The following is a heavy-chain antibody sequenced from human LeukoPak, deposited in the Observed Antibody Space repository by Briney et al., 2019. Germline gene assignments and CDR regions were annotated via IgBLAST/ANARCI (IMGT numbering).Heavy chain of an antibody. CDR3: ARASISSPNTAMVDFDY. CDR2: IYYSGST. D-gene: IGHD5-18*01. CDR1: GGSISSYY. J-gene: IGHJ4*02. Sequence: SETLSLTCTVSGGSISSYYWSWIRQPPGKGLEWIGYIYYSGSTNYNPSLKSRVTISVDTSKNQFSLKLSSATAADTAVYYCARASISSPNTAMVDFDYWGQGTLVTVSS. V-gene: IGHV4-59*01.